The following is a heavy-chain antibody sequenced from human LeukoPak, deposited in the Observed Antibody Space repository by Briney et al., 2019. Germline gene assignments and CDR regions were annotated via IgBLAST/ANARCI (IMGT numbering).Heavy chain of an antibody. D-gene: IGHD3-10*01. CDR2: ISEHNDNT. CDR1: GYTFTTYG. J-gene: IGHJ6*02. CDR3: ATTSITMVRGLIINHFYYGMDV. Sequence: GATVKVSCKASGYTFTTYGISWVRQAPGQGLEWMGWISEHNDNTNYEQKFQGRVTMTRDTSTSIAYMDLRNLRSDDTAVYYCATTSITMVRGLIINHFYYGMDVWGQGTTVTVSS. V-gene: IGHV1-18*01.